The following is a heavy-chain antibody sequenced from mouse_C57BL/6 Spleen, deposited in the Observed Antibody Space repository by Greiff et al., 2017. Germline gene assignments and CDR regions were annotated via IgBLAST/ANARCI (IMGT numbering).Heavy chain of an antibody. D-gene: IGHD1-1*01. J-gene: IGHJ1*03. V-gene: IGHV5-4*01. CDR2: ISDGGSYT. Sequence: EVQGVESGGGLVKPGGSLKLSCAASGFTFSSYAMSWVRQTPEKRLEWVATISDGGSYTYYPDNVKGRFTISRDNAKNNLYLQMSHLKSEDTAMYYCARDRGVVGYFDVWGTGTTVTVSS. CDR1: GFTFSSYA. CDR3: ARDRGVVGYFDV.